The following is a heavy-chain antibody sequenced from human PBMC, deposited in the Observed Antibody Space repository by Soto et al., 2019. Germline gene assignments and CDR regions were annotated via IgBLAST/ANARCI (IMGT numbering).Heavy chain of an antibody. CDR1: GDTFIISA. Sequence: QVQLAQSGAEVRKPGSSVKVSCKASGDTFIISAITWVRQAPGQGLEWVGGLVPFFGKSKYGRKFEGRVTFTAGESTRTAYMEQSHLTSDDTAVYYCAKDLGGAGPVDYWGQGTRVTVSS. J-gene: IGHJ4*02. CDR2: LVPFFGKS. CDR3: AKDLGGAGPVDY. D-gene: IGHD1-26*01. V-gene: IGHV1-69*01.